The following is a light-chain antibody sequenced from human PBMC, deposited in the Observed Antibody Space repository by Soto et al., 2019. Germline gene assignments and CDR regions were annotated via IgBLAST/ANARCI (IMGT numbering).Light chain of an antibody. CDR2: KVS. Sequence: HQRPGHSPRRLLYKVSKRDSGVPDRFSGSGSGTDFTLKISWVEAEDVGIYNCTQGTLWTFGQGTKVDIK. CDR3: TQGTLWT. V-gene: IGKV2-30*01. J-gene: IGKJ1*01.